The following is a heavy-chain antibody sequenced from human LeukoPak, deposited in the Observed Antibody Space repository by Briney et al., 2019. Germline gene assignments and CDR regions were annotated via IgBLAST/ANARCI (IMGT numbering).Heavy chain of an antibody. V-gene: IGHV4-61*02. Sequence: SETLSLTCTVSGGSISSGNYYWSWIRQPAGKGLEWIGRIYTSGGTNCNPSLESRVTILIDTPKNQFSLRLSSVTAADTAVYYCAPYGGDWNFDSWGQGTLVTVSS. D-gene: IGHD2-21*01. CDR2: IYTSGGT. CDR1: GGSISSGNYY. J-gene: IGHJ4*02. CDR3: APYGGDWNFDS.